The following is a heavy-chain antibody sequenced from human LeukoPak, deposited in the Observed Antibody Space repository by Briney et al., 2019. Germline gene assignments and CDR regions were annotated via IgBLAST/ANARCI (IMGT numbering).Heavy chain of an antibody. Sequence: GGSLRLSCAASGFTFSNFWMTWVRQAPGKGPEWLATIRQDGGDKWYVDSVKGRFTISRDNAKNSLYLQMNSLRAEDAAVYYCARYFDNTGYSWRRFDYWGQGALVTVSS. CDR2: IRQDGGDK. V-gene: IGHV3-7*01. CDR1: GFTFSNFW. J-gene: IGHJ4*02. D-gene: IGHD3-22*01. CDR3: ARYFDNTGYSWRRFDY.